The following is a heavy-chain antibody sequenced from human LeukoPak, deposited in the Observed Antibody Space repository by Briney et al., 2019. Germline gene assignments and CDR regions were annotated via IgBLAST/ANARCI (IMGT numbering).Heavy chain of an antibody. J-gene: IGHJ4*02. CDR2: INPYNGYT. CDR1: GYTYTDHF. CDR3: ARDYSLNDFDY. D-gene: IGHD1-1*01. Sequence: GDLVKVSCKSSGYTYTDHFIHWVRQAPGQGLEWVGEINPYNGYTKYAWRLQGRVTMTRDTSISTAFMEVSRLTSDDTAVYYCARDYSLNDFDYWGQGTLVTVAS. V-gene: IGHV1-2*02.